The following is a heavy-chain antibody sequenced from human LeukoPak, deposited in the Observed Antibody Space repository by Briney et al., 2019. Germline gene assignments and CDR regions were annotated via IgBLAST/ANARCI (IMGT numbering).Heavy chain of an antibody. CDR3: ARGGSYVWGSYRLKSWFDP. Sequence: PSETLSLTCTVSGGSISSYYWSWIRQPPGKGLEWIGYIYYSESTYYNPSLKSRVTISVDTSKNQFSLKLSSVTTADTAVYYCARGGSYVWGSYRLKSWFDPWGQGTLVTVSS. J-gene: IGHJ5*02. CDR2: IYYSEST. CDR1: GGSISSYY. D-gene: IGHD3-16*02. V-gene: IGHV4-59*08.